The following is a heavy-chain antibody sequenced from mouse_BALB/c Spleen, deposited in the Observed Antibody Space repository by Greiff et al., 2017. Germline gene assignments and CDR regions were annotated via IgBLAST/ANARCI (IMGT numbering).Heavy chain of an antibody. V-gene: IGHV1-7*01. CDR3: ARMITTDY. CDR2: INPSTGYT. Sequence: VKLVESGAELAKPGASVKMSCKASGYTFTSYWMHWVKQRPGQGLEWIGYINPSTGYTEYNQKFKDKATLTADKSSSTAYMQLSSLTSEDSAVYYCARMITTDYWGQGTTLTVSS. D-gene: IGHD2-4*01. CDR1: GYTFTSYW. J-gene: IGHJ2*01.